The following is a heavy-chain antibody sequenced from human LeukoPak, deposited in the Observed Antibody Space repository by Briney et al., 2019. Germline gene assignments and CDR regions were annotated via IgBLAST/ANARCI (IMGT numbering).Heavy chain of an antibody. J-gene: IGHJ4*02. Sequence: GGTLRLSCVASGFTFNSYAMTWVRQAPGKGLEWVSLIRDSGGTTYYADSVEGRFTISRDNSKNTLYLQMNSLRAEDTAVYYCAKGAYGSGSSSCDYWGQGTPVTVSS. CDR1: GFTFNSYA. CDR3: AKGAYGSGSSSCDY. D-gene: IGHD3-10*01. CDR2: IRDSGGTT. V-gene: IGHV3-23*01.